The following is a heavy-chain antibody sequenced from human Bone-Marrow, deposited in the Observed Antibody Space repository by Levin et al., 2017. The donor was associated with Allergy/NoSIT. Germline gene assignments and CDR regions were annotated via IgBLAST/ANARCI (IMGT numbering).Heavy chain of an antibody. V-gene: IGHV4-34*01. D-gene: IGHD6-19*01. CDR3: ARDTLSSSGWFYYFGMDV. CDR1: GGSFSGYY. J-gene: IGHJ6*02. Sequence: GSLILSCAVHGGSFSGYYWSWVRQPPGKGLEWIGEINHRGSTKPNPSLKSRVTISVDTSKTQYSLKLSSVTAADTALYYCARDTLSSSGWFYYFGMDVWGQGTTVTVSS. CDR2: INHRGST.